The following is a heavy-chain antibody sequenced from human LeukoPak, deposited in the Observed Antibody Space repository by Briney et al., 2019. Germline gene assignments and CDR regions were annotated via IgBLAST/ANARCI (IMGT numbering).Heavy chain of an antibody. Sequence: ASVTVSYKPSVCTFTTYGICWVRQAPGQGREGLGWISEYNGDTNYAQRLQSRVTMTTDPSTSTAYMELRSLNFNDTAVYYCARDWNNGAGQQLVDYWGQGTLVTVSS. J-gene: IGHJ4*02. CDR3: ARDWNNGAGQQLVDY. CDR1: VCTFTTYG. D-gene: IGHD6-13*01. V-gene: IGHV1-18*01. CDR2: ISEYNGDT.